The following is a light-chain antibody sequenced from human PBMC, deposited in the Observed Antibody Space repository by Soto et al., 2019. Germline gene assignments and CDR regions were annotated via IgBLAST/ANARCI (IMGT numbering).Light chain of an antibody. CDR3: QQYGSTPRLT. V-gene: IGKV3-20*01. CDR2: GAS. CDR1: QSVSSSY. Sequence: EIVLTQSPGTLSLSPGERATLSCRARQSVSSSYLTWYQQKPGQAPRLLIYGASSRPTGIPDRFSGSVSGTDFTLTISRLEPQDFAVYYCQQYGSTPRLTFGGGTKVQIK. J-gene: IGKJ4*01.